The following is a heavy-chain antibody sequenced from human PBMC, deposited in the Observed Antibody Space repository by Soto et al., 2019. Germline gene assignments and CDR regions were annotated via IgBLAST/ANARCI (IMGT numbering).Heavy chain of an antibody. CDR3: ATQTISYTLDI. V-gene: IGHV4-4*02. D-gene: IGHD3-3*01. CDR1: GGSITSRNW. CDR2: IYPGGKT. J-gene: IGHJ6*02. Sequence: QMLLQESGPGQVKPSGTLSLICVVSGGSITSRNWWSWVRQSPGKGLEWIGEIYPGGKTYYNPSFESRVTISTDSSKNQVSLDLRSVTAADTAVYYCATQTISYTLDIWGQGTTVAVSS.